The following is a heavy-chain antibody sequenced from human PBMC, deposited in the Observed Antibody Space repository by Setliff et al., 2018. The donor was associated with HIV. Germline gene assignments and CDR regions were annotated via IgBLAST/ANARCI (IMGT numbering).Heavy chain of an antibody. D-gene: IGHD1-26*01. CDR2: IYYSGRT. CDR3: ARSKISGSNHETYGFDV. V-gene: IGHV4-31*03. CDR1: GDSITSGGFY. J-gene: IGHJ6*02. Sequence: KPSETLSLTCTVSGDSITSGGFYCNWFRQHPGKGLEWIGWIYYSGRTKYNPSLKSRLTISVDTSKNQFSVKLNSVTAADTAVYYCARSKISGSNHETYGFDVWGQGTTVTVSS.